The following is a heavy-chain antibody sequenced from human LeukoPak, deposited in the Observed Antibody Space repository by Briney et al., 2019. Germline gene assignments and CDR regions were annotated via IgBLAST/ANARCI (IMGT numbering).Heavy chain of an antibody. Sequence: GGSLRLSCAASGFTVSSNYMSWVRQAPGKGLEWVSVIYSGGSTYYADSVKGRFTISRDNSKNTLYLQMNSLRAEDTAVYYCARLRRDAVAGTRFDYWGQGTLVTVSS. V-gene: IGHV3-53*01. CDR3: ARLRRDAVAGTRFDY. CDR2: IYSGGST. CDR1: GFTVSSNY. J-gene: IGHJ4*02. D-gene: IGHD6-19*01.